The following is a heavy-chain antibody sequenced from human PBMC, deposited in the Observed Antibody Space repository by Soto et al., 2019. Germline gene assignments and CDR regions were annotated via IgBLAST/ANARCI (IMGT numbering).Heavy chain of an antibody. J-gene: IGHJ4*02. V-gene: IGHV3-15*01. CDR1: GFTFSDAW. Sequence: GGSLRLSCAAAGFTFSDAWMNWVRQAPGKGLEWVGRIKSEADDGTTTDYAAPVKGRFTISRSDSKNTLYLQMNSLKTEDTAIYYCATSYCTTTRCFYYFDHWGQGTLVTVSS. CDR3: ATSYCTTTRCFYYFDH. CDR2: IKSEADDGTTT. D-gene: IGHD2-2*01.